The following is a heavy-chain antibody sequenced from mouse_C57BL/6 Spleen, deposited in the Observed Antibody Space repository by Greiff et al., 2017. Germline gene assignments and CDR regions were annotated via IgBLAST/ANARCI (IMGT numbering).Heavy chain of an antibody. CDR3: VRGGYGNYVPFDY. J-gene: IGHJ2*01. CDR1: GFSFNTYA. CDR2: IRSKSNNYAT. V-gene: IGHV10-1*01. D-gene: IGHD2-1*01. Sequence: EVMLVESGGGLVQPKGSLKLSCAASGFSFNTYAMNWVRQAPGKGLEWVARIRSKSNNYATYYADSVKDRFTISRDDSESMLYLQMNNLKTEDTAMYYCVRGGYGNYVPFDYWGQGTTLTVSS.